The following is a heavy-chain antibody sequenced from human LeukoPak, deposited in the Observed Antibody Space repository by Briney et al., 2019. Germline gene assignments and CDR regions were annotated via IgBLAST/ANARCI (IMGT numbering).Heavy chain of an antibody. V-gene: IGHV3-30*02. CDR2: IRYDGSNK. Sequence: GGSLRLSCAASGFTFSSYGMHWVRQAPGKGLEWVAFIRYDGSNKYYADSVKGRFTISRGNSKNTLYLQMNSLRAEDTAVYYCAKDIGTNGVCYDYWGQGTLVTVSS. CDR3: AKDIGTNGVCYDY. D-gene: IGHD2-8*01. CDR1: GFTFSSYG. J-gene: IGHJ4*02.